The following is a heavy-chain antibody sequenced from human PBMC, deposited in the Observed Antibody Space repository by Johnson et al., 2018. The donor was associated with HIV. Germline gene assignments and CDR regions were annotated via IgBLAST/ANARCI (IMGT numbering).Heavy chain of an antibody. J-gene: IGHJ3*02. D-gene: IGHD4-17*01. Sequence: QVQLVESGGGVVQPGRSLRLSCAASGFTFSSYGMHWVRQAPGKGLEWVAVIYSGDIIRYADSVKGRFTISRDNAKNSLILQMNSLRDEDTAVYYCARRTVTALFDIWGQGTLVTVSS. V-gene: IGHV3-NL1*01. CDR3: ARRTVTALFDI. CDR1: GFTFSSYG. CDR2: IYSGDII.